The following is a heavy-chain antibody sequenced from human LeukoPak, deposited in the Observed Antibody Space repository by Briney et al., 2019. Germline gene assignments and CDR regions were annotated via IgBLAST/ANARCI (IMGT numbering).Heavy chain of an antibody. CDR3: ARDRSMPYYMDV. CDR2: ISISSSYI. D-gene: IGHD2/OR15-2a*01. V-gene: IGHV3-21*01. Sequence: GGSLRLSCAASGFTFSSYSMNWVRQAPGKGLEWVSSISISSSYIYYADSVKGRFTISRDNAKNSPYLQMNSLRAEDTAVYYCARDRSMPYYMDVWGKGTTVTVSS. J-gene: IGHJ6*03. CDR1: GFTFSSYS.